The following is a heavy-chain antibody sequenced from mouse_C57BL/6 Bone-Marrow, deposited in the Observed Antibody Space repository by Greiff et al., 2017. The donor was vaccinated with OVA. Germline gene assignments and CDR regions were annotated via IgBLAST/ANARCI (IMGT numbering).Heavy chain of an antibody. CDR3: ARQRGSYYSNYDWYFDV. D-gene: IGHD2-5*01. J-gene: IGHJ1*03. V-gene: IGHV1-19*01. CDR1: GYTFTDYY. CDR2: INPYNGGT. Sequence: EVQLQQSGPVLVKPGASVKMSCKASGYTFTDYYMNWVKQSHGKSLEWIGVINPYNGGTSYNQKFKGKATLTVDKSSSTAYMELNSLTSEDSAVYYCARQRGSYYSNYDWYFDVWGTGTTVTVSS.